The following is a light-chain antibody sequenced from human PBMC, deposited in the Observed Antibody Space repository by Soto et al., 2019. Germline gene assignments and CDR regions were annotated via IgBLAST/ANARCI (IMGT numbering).Light chain of an antibody. CDR2: DAS. J-gene: IGKJ1*01. CDR3: QQCGMGWA. Sequence: DIQMTQSPSTLSASVEDRVTITCRASQSIGRALAWYQHQPGKAPKLLIYDASTLESGVPSRFSGIGSGTEFALSISSLQPDDFATYFCQQCGMGWAFGQGTKV. V-gene: IGKV1-5*01. CDR1: QSIGRA.